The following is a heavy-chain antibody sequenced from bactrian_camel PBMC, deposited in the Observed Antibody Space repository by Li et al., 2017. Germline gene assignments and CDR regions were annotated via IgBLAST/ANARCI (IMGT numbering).Heavy chain of an antibody. J-gene: IGHJ4*01. CDR2: ISGDGTT. V-gene: IGHV3S53*01. Sequence: HVQLVESGGGSVQPGGSLTLSCTVPGFTSKKCGIDWYRQDAGRHAEWQREWVSSISGDGTTNYVDAVKGRFTISTDKARDTVYLQMNSLKPEDTAMYFCKPSPDKFNYVGWCDVGIWGQGTQVTVS. CDR1: GFTSKKCG. D-gene: IGHD5*01. CDR3: KPSPDKFNYVGWCDVGI.